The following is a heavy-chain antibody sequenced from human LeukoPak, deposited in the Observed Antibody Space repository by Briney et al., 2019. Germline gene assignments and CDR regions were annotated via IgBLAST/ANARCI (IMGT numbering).Heavy chain of an antibody. V-gene: IGHV3-11*03. CDR1: GFTVSDYY. CDR3: ARYCSSTTCYDY. CDR2: ISSSSSYT. J-gene: IGHJ4*02. Sequence: PGGSLRLSCAAYGFTVSDYYMSWIRQAPGKRLEWVSYISSSSSYTNYADSVKGRFTISRDNAKNSLYLQMNSLRAEDTAVYYCARYCSSTTCYDYWGQGTLVTVSS. D-gene: IGHD2-2*01.